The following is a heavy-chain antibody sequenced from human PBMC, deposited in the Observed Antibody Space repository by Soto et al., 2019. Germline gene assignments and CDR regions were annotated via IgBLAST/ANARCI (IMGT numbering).Heavy chain of an antibody. J-gene: IGHJ3*01. Sequence: ESGGGLIQPGESLRLSCAAFGFTISGKKYVAWVRQAPGNGLEWVSALYDLDGSFYAASVKGRFTTSSDSSKTTVYLQMNDLRPDDTAVYYCATWHEREHAYDVWGQGTTVTVSS. CDR3: ATWHEREHAYDV. D-gene: IGHD1-1*01. CDR1: GFTISGKKY. CDR2: LYDLDGS. V-gene: IGHV3-53*01.